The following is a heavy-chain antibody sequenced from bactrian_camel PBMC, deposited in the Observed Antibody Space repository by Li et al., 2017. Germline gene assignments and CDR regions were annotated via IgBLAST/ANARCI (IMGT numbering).Heavy chain of an antibody. D-gene: IGHD2*01. CDR1: GFAFSIRG. Sequence: DVQLVESGGGLVQPGGSLKLSCAASGFAFSIRGMSWVRQAPGKGLEWVSSIYADDSITYYTESVKGRFTVSRDSAEKTVYLQMNSLKPEDTAVYHCAAALSGGTWYNPFRCSSADGFSAWGQGPRSPSP. CDR2: IYADDSIT. J-gene: IGHJ6*01. V-gene: IGHV3S10*01. CDR3: AAALSGGTWYNPFRCSSADGFSA.